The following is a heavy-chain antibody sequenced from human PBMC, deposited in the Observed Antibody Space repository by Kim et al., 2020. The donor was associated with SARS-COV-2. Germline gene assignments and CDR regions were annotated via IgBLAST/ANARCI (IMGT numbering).Heavy chain of an antibody. J-gene: IGHJ4*02. Sequence: ASVKVSCKASGYTFTSYYMHWVRQAPGQGLEWMGIINPSGGSTSYAQKFQGRVTMTRDTSTSTVYMELSSLRSEDTAVYYCAREGPTIRNRENYFDYWGQGTLVTVSS. CDR2: INPSGGST. CDR1: GYTFTSYY. D-gene: IGHD5-12*01. V-gene: IGHV1-46*01. CDR3: AREGPTIRNRENYFDY.